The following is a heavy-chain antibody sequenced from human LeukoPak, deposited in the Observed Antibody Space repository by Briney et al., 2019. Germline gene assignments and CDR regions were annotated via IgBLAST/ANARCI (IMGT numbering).Heavy chain of an antibody. V-gene: IGHV3-23*01. CDR2: ISGSGGST. Sequence: GGSLRLSCAASGFTFSSYAVSWVRQAPGKGLEWVSAISGSGGSTYYADSVKGRFTISRDNSKNTLYLQMNSLRAEDTAVYYCAKDGRTWIQLWPPRPLLAYWGQGTLVTVSS. CDR3: AKDGRTWIQLWPPRPLLAY. J-gene: IGHJ4*02. CDR1: GFTFSSYA. D-gene: IGHD5-18*01.